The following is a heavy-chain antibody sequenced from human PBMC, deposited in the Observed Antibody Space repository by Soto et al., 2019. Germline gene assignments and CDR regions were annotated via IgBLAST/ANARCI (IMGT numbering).Heavy chain of an antibody. CDR2: IYNSGST. J-gene: IGHJ4*02. V-gene: IGHV4-30-2*01. D-gene: IGHD2-15*01. CDR3: ARGGYCSGGSCYTTPLDY. Sequence: SETLSLTCAVSGGSISSGGYSWSWIRQPPGKGLEWIGYIYNSGSTYYKPSLKSQVNISVDRSKNQLSMKLSSVTAADTAVYYCARGGYCSGGSCYTTPLDYWGQGTLVTVSS. CDR1: GGSISSGGYS.